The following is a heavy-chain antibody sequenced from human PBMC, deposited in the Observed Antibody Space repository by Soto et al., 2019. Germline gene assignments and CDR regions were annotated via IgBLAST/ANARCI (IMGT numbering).Heavy chain of an antibody. CDR1: GYSISSGYY. CDR2: IYHSGNT. CDR3: ARGPAAPWDWYYYGMDI. D-gene: IGHD2-2*01. Sequence: SETLSLTCAVSGYSISSGYYWGWIRQPPGKGLEWIGTIYHSGNTYYNPSLQSRVTISVDTSKNQFSLKVNSVTAADTAMYYCARGPAAPWDWYYYGMDIWGQGTTVTVSS. J-gene: IGHJ6*02. V-gene: IGHV4-38-2*01.